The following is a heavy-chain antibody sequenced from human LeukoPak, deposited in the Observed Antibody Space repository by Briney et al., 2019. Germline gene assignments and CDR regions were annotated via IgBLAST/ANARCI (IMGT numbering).Heavy chain of an antibody. D-gene: IGHD2-15*01. J-gene: IGHJ5*02. Sequence: GGSLRLSCAASGFTFSSYSMNWVRQAPGKGLEWVSYISSSGRSINYADSVWGRFTISRDNGKNSLYLQMNSLRAEDTAVYYCARVRYCSGGSCYGNWYDPWGQGTLVTVSS. CDR1: GFTFSSYS. CDR2: ISSSGRSI. V-gene: IGHV3-48*04. CDR3: ARVRYCSGGSCYGNWYDP.